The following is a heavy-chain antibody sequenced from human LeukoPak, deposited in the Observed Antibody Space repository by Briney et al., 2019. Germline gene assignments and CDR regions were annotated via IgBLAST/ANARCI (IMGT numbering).Heavy chain of an antibody. V-gene: IGHV3-21*01. J-gene: IGHJ6*03. CDR2: ISSSSSYI. D-gene: IGHD3-16*02. CDR3: ARDPKADYDYVWGSYRYNYYYMDV. Sequence: KTGGSLRLSCAASGFTFSSYSMNWVRQAPGKGLEWVSSISSSSSYIYHADSVKGRFTISRDNAKNSLYLQMNSLRAEDTAVYYCARDPKADYDYVWGSYRYNYYYMDVWGKGTTVTVSS. CDR1: GFTFSSYS.